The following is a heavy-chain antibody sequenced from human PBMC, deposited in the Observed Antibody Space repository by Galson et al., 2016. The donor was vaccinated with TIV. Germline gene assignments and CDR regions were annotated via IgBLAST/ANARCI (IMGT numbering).Heavy chain of an antibody. CDR2: IIPLFGEA. D-gene: IGHD5-18*01. CDR1: GDTFSSFV. V-gene: IGHV1-69*13. J-gene: IGHJ6*02. Sequence: SVKVSCKASGDTFSSFVISWVRQAPGQGLEWMGGIIPLFGEAHYAHKFQGRVTISADESTSTVYTELSGLRSGDTAMYYCAKCRNAAMDTYYYYYGLDVWGQGTTVTVSS. CDR3: AKCRNAAMDTYYYYYGLDV.